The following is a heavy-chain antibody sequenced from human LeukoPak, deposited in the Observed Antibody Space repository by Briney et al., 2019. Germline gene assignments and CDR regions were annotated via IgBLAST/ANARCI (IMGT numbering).Heavy chain of an antibody. D-gene: IGHD5-18*01. CDR1: GFTFGDYA. CDR3: AKDPYSYGYGSKGYFDY. V-gene: IGHV3-9*01. Sequence: PGRSLRLSCAASGFTFGDYAMHWVRQTPGKGLEWVSGISWNSGTIGYVDSVKGRYTISRDNAKNSLYLQMNSLRAEDTALYYCAKDPYSYGYGSKGYFDYWGQGTLVTVSS. CDR2: ISWNSGTI. J-gene: IGHJ4*02.